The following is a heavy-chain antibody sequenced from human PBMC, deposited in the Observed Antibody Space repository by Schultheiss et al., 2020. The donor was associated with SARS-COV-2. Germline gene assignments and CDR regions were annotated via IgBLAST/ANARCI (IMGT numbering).Heavy chain of an antibody. CDR1: GFTFSSYG. V-gene: IGHV3-30*03. CDR3: AREETYYYGRDDAFDI. J-gene: IGHJ3*02. CDR2: ISYDGSNK. Sequence: GGSLRLSCAASGFTFSSYGMHWVRQAPGKGLEWVAVISYDGSNKYYADSVKGRFTISRDNSKNTLYLQMNSLRAEDTAVYYCAREETYYYGRDDAFDIWGQGTMVTVSS. D-gene: IGHD3-10*01.